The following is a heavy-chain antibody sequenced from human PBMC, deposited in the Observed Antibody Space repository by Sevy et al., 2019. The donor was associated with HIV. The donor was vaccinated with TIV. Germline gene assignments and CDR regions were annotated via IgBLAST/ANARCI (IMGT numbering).Heavy chain of an antibody. CDR3: ARGRYYYDTSGSDAFDI. V-gene: IGHV3-30*04. Sequence: GGSLRLSCSASGFTFSNYAMHWVRQAPGKGLEWVAVISYDGRNKYYADSVKGRFTISRDNSKNTVYLQMNSLRAEDTVVSYCARGRYYYDTSGSDAFDIWGQGTMVTVSS. CDR1: GFTFSNYA. CDR2: ISYDGRNK. D-gene: IGHD3-22*01. J-gene: IGHJ3*02.